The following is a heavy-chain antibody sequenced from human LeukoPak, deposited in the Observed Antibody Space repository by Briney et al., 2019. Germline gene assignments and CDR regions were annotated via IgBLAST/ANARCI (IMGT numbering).Heavy chain of an antibody. CDR2: ISGSGGST. CDR3: AKGWSYDSSGYYYVLGADY. D-gene: IGHD3-22*01. V-gene: IGHV3-23*01. Sequence: GSLRLSCAASGFTFSSYAMSWVRQAPGKGLEWVSAISGSGGSTYYADSVKGRFTISRDNSKNTLYLQMNSLRAEDTAVYYCAKGWSYDSSGYYYVLGADYWGQGTLVTVSS. J-gene: IGHJ4*02. CDR1: GFTFSSYA.